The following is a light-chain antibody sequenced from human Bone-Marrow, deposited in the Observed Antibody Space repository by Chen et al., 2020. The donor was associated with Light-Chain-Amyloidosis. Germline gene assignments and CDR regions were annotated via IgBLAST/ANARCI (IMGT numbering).Light chain of an antibody. CDR1: NIGSTS. CDR3: QVWDRSSDRPV. J-gene: IGLJ3*02. CDR2: DDS. V-gene: IGLV3-21*02. Sequence: SYVLTQPSSVSVAPGQTATIARGGNNIGSTSVHWYQQTPGQAPLLVVYDDSDRPSGIPERFSGSNSGNTATLTLSRVEAGDEADYYCQVWDRSSDRPVFGGGTKLTVL.